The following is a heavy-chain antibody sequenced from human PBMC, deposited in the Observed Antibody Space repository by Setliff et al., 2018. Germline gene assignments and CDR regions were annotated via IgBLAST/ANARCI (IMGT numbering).Heavy chain of an antibody. CDR1: GFTFSSYS. CDR2: IHDSGNPT. CDR3: ARTTGYRLEGDFDY. V-gene: IGHV3-48*04. J-gene: IGHJ4*02. Sequence: GESLKISCAASGFTFSSYSMNWVRQAPGKGLEWISYIHDSGNPTYYADSVKGRFTVSRDNAKNSLYLQMTSLRAEDTAIYYCARTTGYRLEGDFDYWGQGTLVTVSS. D-gene: IGHD3-16*01.